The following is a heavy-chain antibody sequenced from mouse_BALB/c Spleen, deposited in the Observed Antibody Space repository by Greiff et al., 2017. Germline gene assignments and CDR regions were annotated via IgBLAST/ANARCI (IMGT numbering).Heavy chain of an antibody. D-gene: IGHD1-2*01. Sequence: EVMLVESGAELVKPGASVKLSCTASGFNIKDTYMHWVKQRPEQGLEWIGRIDPANGNTKYDPKFQGKATITADTSSNTAYLQLSSLTSEDTAVYYCAVITTATFDYWGQGTTLTVSS. J-gene: IGHJ2*01. V-gene: IGHV14-3*02. CDR2: IDPANGNT. CDR1: GFNIKDTY. CDR3: AVITTATFDY.